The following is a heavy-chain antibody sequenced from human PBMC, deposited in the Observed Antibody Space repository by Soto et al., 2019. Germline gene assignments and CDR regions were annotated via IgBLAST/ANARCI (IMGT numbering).Heavy chain of an antibody. CDR2: ISYSEKT. V-gene: IGHV4-39*01. D-gene: IGHD6-13*01. J-gene: IGHJ4*02. CDR3: ASIPAATFFDY. CDR1: GDSISSSNYY. Sequence: QLQLQESGPGLVKPSETLSLTCTVSGDSISSSNYYWGWIRQPPGKGLEWIGSISYSEKTFYNPSLKSRVTISVDTSKNQFSLKVNSVTAADTAIYSCASIPAATFFDYWGQGNLVTVSS.